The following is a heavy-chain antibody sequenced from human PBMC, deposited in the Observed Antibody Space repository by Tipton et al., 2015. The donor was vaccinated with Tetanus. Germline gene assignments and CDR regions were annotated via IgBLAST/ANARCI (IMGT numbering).Heavy chain of an antibody. V-gene: IGHV1-58*01. CDR3: AGWTYYYGPGSYYTSPNFDY. CDR1: GFTFISSA. J-gene: IGHJ4*02. Sequence: QSGPEVKKPGTSVKVSCKASGFTFISSAVQWVRQARGQRLEWIGWIVVGSGNTNYAQKFQERVTITRDMSTTTVSMELSSLRSEDTAVYYCAGWTYYYGPGSYYTSPNFDYWGQGTRVTVSS. CDR2: IVVGSGNT. D-gene: IGHD3-10*01.